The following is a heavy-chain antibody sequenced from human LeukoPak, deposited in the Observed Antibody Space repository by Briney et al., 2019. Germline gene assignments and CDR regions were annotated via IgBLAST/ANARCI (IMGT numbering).Heavy chain of an antibody. CDR2: IGFREDNQ. CDR3: TRDITNHYSFDY. Sequence: PGGSLRLSCAGSGFTFSDHGIHWVRQAPGQGLQWVALIGFREDNQGFADSVKGRFTISRDNSKNTVYLQMNTLRDEDTAVYYCTRDITNHYSFDYWGQGTLVTVPS. D-gene: IGHD3-10*01. V-gene: IGHV3-30*04. J-gene: IGHJ4*02. CDR1: GFTFSDHG.